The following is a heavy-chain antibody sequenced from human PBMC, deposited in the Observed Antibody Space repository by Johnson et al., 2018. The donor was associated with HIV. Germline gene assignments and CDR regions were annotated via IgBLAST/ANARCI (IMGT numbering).Heavy chain of an antibody. CDR3: AKDSGGDGDPKTYYYDSSGLKPDAFDI. V-gene: IGHV3-43D*04. CDR1: GFTFGDYG. Sequence: VQLVESGGVVVQPGGSLRLSCAASGFTFGDYGMHWVRQAPGKGLEWVSLISWDGGSIGYADSVKGRFTISRDNAKNSLYLQMNRLRAEEPALYYCAKDSGGDGDPKTYYYDSSGLKPDAFDIWGQGTMVTVSS. CDR2: ISWDGGSI. D-gene: IGHD3-22*01. J-gene: IGHJ3*02.